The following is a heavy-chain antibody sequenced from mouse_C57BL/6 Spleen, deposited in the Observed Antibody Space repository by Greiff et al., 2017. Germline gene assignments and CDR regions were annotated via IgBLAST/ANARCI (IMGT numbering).Heavy chain of an antibody. Sequence: VQLQQPGAELVKPGASVKMSCKASGYTFTSYCITWVKQRPGQGLEWIGYIYPGSGSPYYNEKFKSKATLTVETSSSTAYMQLSSLTSEDSAVYYGANSRWFAYWGQGTLVTVSA. V-gene: IGHV1-55*01. CDR2: IYPGSGSP. CDR3: ANSRWFAY. J-gene: IGHJ3*01. CDR1: GYTFTSYC.